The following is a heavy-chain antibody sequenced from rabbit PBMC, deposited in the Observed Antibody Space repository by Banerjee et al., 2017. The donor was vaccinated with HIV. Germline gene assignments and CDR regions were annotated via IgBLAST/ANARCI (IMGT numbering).Heavy chain of an antibody. CDR2: IGAGSSGST. V-gene: IGHV1S40*01. CDR3: ARGDASDGGYGYDTFDP. CDR1: GSDISSYY. D-gene: IGHD6-1*01. J-gene: IGHJ2*01. Sequence: QSLDESGGDLVKPGASLTLTCTASGSDISSYYMCWVRQAPGKGLEWIGCIGAGSSGSTYYASWAKGRFTISKTSSTTVTLQMTSLTAADTATYFCARGDASDGGYGYDTFDPWGPGTLVTVS.